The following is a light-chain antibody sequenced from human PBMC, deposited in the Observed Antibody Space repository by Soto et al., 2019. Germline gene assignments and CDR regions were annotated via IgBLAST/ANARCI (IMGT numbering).Light chain of an antibody. J-gene: IGKJ1*01. CDR2: KAS. CDR1: ENISGW. Sequence: DIQMTQSPSTLSASVGDGVTITCRADENISGWLAWYQQKPGKAPKLLIYKASSLESGVPSRFSGSRSGADFTLTISSRKPHDFATYFCLQYLRYQWTFGQGTKVEIK. V-gene: IGKV1-5*03. CDR3: LQYLRYQWT.